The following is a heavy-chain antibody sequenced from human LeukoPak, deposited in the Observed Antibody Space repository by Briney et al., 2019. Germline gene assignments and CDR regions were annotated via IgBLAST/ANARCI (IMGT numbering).Heavy chain of an antibody. CDR1: GGSFSGYY. V-gene: IGHV4-34*01. CDR3: ARGAIYGGFEYYFDY. Sequence: SETLSLTCAVYGGSFSGYYWSWIRQPPGKGLEWIGEINHSGSTNYNPSLKSRVTISVDTSKNQFSLKLSSVTAADTAVYYCARGAIYGGFEYYFDYWGQGTLVTVSS. J-gene: IGHJ4*02. CDR2: INHSGST. D-gene: IGHD4-23*01.